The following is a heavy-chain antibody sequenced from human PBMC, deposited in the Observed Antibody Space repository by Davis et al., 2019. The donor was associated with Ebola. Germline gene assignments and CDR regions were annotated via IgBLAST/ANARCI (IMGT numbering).Heavy chain of an antibody. Sequence: ASVPVSCQASGYTFTTYYMHWVRQAPGQGLEWLGTIIPSGGSTGYAQKFQGSIPMTRETSTSTVYMELSSLRFEDTAVYYWARARSGGSSGYYSCYDYWGQGTLVTVSS. J-gene: IGHJ4*02. CDR2: IIPSGGST. CDR1: GYTFTTYY. CDR3: ARARSGGSSGYYSCYDY. D-gene: IGHD3-22*01. V-gene: IGHV1-46*01.